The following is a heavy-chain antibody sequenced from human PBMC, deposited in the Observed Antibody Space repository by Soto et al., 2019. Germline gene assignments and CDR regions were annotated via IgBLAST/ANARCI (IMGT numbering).Heavy chain of an antibody. CDR1: GFTFGDYA. CDR2: IRSKDYGGTT. Sequence: GGSLRLSGTASGFTFGDYAMSWFRQAPGKGLEWVGFIRSKDYGGTTEYAASVKGRSTITRDDSKSIAYLQMNSLKTEDTAVYYCTREDYYDSSGYSPFDYWGQGTLVTVSS. D-gene: IGHD3-22*01. CDR3: TREDYYDSSGYSPFDY. V-gene: IGHV3-49*03. J-gene: IGHJ4*02.